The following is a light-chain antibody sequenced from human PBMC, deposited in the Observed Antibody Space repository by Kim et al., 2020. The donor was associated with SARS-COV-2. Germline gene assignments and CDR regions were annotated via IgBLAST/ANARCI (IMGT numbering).Light chain of an antibody. CDR1: NIGRKS. CDR2: YDS. Sequence: GPGKTARITCGGNNIGRKSIHWYQHKPGQAPVLVIYYDSDRPPGVSERFSASNSGNTATLAISSVEPGDEADYYCQVWENTLRTFGGGTQLTVL. V-gene: IGLV3-21*01. J-gene: IGLJ2*01. CDR3: QVWENTLRT.